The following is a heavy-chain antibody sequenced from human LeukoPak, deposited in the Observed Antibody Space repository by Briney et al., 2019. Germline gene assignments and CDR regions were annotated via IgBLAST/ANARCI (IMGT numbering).Heavy chain of an antibody. CDR3: AREGYSSGWYPAFDI. CDR1: GYTFTSYY. CDR2: INPSDGST. V-gene: IGHV1-46*01. J-gene: IGHJ3*02. D-gene: IGHD6-19*01. Sequence: ASVKVSCKASGYTFTSYYMHWVRQAPGQGLEWMGIINPSDGSTSYAQKFQGRVTMTRDTSTSTVYMELSSLRSEDTAVYYCAREGYSSGWYPAFDIWGQGTMVTVSS.